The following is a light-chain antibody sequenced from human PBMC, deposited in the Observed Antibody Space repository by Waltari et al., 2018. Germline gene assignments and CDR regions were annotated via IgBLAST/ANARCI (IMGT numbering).Light chain of an antibody. CDR2: KNN. J-gene: IGLJ3*02. CDR3: AAWDDSLSGLV. CDR1: SSNTGENH. Sequence: QSVLTQPPPESGTPGQQVTSACTGSSSNTGENHVNGYQQLPGTAPKLLIFKNNQRPSGVPDRFSDSKSGTSASLAINGLRSEDEADYYCAAWDDSLSGLVLGGGTKVTVL. V-gene: IGLV1-47*01.